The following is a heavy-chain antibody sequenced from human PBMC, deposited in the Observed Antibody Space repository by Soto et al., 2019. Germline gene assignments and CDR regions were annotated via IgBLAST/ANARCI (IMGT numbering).Heavy chain of an antibody. Sequence: EVQLVESGGGVVQPGGSVRLSCAASGVTFNRYCMKWVRQAPGRGLEWMGNINQDGSEKHYVDSVKGRFTISRDHAKDSVYVQNTSLKDEATAMYYCARGGHDYSNQFASWSHGTVVTVSP. CDR1: GVTFNRYC. J-gene: IGHJ5*01. CDR2: INQDGSEK. D-gene: IGHD4-4*01. V-gene: IGHV3-7*04. CDR3: ARGGHDYSNQFAS.